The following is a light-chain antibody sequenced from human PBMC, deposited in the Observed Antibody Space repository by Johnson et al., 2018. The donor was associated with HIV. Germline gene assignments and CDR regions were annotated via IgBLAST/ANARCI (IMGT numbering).Light chain of an antibody. Sequence: QSVLTQPPSVSAAPGQKVTISCSGSSSNIGNNYVSWYQQLPGTAPKLLMYENNKRPSGIPDRFSGSKSGTSATLGITGLQTGDEADYYCGTWESRLSAAYVFGTGTKVTVL. CDR1: SSNIGNNY. J-gene: IGLJ1*01. CDR2: ENN. V-gene: IGLV1-51*02. CDR3: GTWESRLSAAYV.